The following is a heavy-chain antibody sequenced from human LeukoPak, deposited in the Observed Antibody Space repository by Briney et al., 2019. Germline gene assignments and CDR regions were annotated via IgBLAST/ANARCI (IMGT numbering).Heavy chain of an antibody. D-gene: IGHD2-21*02. J-gene: IGHJ4*02. Sequence: MTGGSLRLSCAASGFTFNSYIMSWVRQSPEKGLQWISSMNSDGRDIYYADFVKGRFTISRDNARNTLYLNLSDLTVEDSGLYYCARVNTAVPRHWGQGTLVTVSS. CDR3: ARVNTAVPRH. CDR1: GFTFNSYI. V-gene: IGHV3-21*06. CDR2: MNSDGRDI.